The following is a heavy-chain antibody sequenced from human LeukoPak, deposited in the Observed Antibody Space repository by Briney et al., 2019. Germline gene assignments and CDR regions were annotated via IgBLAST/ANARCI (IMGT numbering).Heavy chain of an antibody. CDR1: GFTFGDYA. J-gene: IGHJ4*02. CDR3: ARDFSGPYYDSSGYYFDY. V-gene: IGHV3-21*01. Sequence: GGSLRLSCTASGFTFGDYAMSWFRQAPGKGLEWVSSISSSSSYIYYADSVKGRFTISRDNAKNSLYLQMNSLRAEDTAVYYCARDFSGPYYDSSGYYFDYWGQGTLVTVSS. CDR2: ISSSSSYI. D-gene: IGHD3-22*01.